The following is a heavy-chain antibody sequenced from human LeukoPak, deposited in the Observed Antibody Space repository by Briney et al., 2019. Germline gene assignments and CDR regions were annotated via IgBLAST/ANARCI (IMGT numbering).Heavy chain of an antibody. J-gene: IGHJ5*02. CDR3: AKGVIRYGYWFDH. CDR2: ISSTGNSI. Sequence: GGSLTLSCAATGFRFSDYYMSWIRQAPGKGLEWVSYISSTGNSIFYADSVKGRFTISRDHAKNSLSLQLNSLRAEDAAVYYCAKGVIRYGYWFDHPGQGTLVTVSS. D-gene: IGHD3-10*01. CDR1: GFRFSDYY. V-gene: IGHV3-11*01.